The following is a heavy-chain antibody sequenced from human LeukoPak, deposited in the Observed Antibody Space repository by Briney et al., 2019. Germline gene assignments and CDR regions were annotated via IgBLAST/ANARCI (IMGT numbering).Heavy chain of an antibody. CDR1: GYTFTSFY. CDR2: ISAYNGKT. V-gene: IGHV1-18*01. Sequence: GASVKVSCKASGYTFTSFYISWVRQAPGQGLEWLGWISAYNGKTNYAQKFQGRVTMTIDRPTNTAYMELRSLTYDDTAVYWCARGVGGWPTYIDYWGQGSLVIVSS. CDR3: ARGVGGWPTYIDY. J-gene: IGHJ4*02. D-gene: IGHD6-19*01.